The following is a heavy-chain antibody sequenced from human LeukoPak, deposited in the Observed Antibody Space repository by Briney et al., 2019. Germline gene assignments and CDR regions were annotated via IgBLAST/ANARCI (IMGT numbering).Heavy chain of an antibody. CDR2: FSVFSGNS. CDR3: ARRSGSHLEFYYMDA. V-gene: IGHV1-18*04. D-gene: IGHD3-10*01. Sequence: ASVKVSCKASGYNFDNDGISWVRQAPGQGLEWMGWFSVFSGNSVYAQKFQDRATLTADASTSTAYMQLRSLRSDDSAVYYCARRSGSHLEFYYMDAWGKGTTVTVSS. CDR1: GYNFDNDG. J-gene: IGHJ6*03.